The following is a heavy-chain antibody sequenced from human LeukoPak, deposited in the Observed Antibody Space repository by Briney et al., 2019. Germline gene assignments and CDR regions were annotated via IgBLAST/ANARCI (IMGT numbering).Heavy chain of an antibody. CDR3: ARDRKKGVVVPAASHYFDY. J-gene: IGHJ4*02. V-gene: IGHV1-8*01. D-gene: IGHD2-2*01. Sequence: ASVKVSCKASGYTFTSYDINWVRQATGQGLEWMGWMNPNSGNTGYAQKFQGRVTMTRNTSISTAYMELSSLRSEDTAVYYCARDRKKGVVVPAASHYFDYWGQGTLVTVSS. CDR1: GYTFTSYD. CDR2: MNPNSGNT.